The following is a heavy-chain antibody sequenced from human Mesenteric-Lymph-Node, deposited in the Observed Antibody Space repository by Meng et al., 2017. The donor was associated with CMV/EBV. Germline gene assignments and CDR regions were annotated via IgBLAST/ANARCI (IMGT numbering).Heavy chain of an antibody. V-gene: IGHV3-21*01. CDR2: ISSSSSYT. Sequence: GGSLTPSCVAAGFTFSSNSMIWVRQAPGKGLVWVSSISSSSSYTYYAASVKGRFTISRDNATNSLYLQRNSLRAADTAVYYCARDGCSSTSGYDYWGQGTLVTVSS. CDR1: GFTFSSNS. J-gene: IGHJ4*02. D-gene: IGHD2-2*01. CDR3: ARDGCSSTSGYDY.